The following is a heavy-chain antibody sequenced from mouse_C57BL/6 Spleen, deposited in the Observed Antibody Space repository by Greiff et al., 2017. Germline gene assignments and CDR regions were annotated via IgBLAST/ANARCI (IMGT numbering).Heavy chain of an antibody. D-gene: IGHD2-12*01. CDR3: AKRGSNDGGVWFAY. V-gene: IGHV1-18*01. J-gene: IGHJ3*01. CDR2: INPNNGGN. CDR1: GYIFTDYN. Sequence: VQLQQSGPELVKPGASVTIPCKASGYIFTDYNMDWVKQSHGKSLEWIGDINPNNGGNIYNQKFKGKATLTVDKSSSTAYMALRSLTSADTAVYYGAKRGSNDGGVWFAYWGQGTLVTVSA.